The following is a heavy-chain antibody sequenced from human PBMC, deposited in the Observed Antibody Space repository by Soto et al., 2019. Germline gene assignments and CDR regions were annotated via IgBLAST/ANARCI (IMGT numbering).Heavy chain of an antibody. CDR2: VYDTGST. J-gene: IGHJ6*02. CDR1: SGPSRSHN. Sequence: QVQLQQSGPGLVKPSETLSLTCTVSSGPSRSHNWGWIRQSPGRGLEWIGYVYDTGSTSYNPSLESLVTISADTSTNHSALTLSSVTAADTAVYYCVRQGIGALHGLVDVWGQGTTVSVSS. CDR3: VRQGIGALHGLVDV. V-gene: IGHV4-59*08. D-gene: IGHD3-10*01.